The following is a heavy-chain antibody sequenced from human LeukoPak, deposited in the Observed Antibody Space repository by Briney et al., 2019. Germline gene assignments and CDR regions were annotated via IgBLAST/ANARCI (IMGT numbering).Heavy chain of an antibody. CDR3: ASPYTSGSDY. CDR1: GFTFSSYW. D-gene: IGHD3-22*01. V-gene: IGHV3-21*05. CDR2: ISSSGSYI. J-gene: IGHJ4*02. Sequence: GGSLRLSCAASGFTFSSYWMHWVRQAPGKGLEWVSYISSSGSYIYYADSVKGRFTISRDNAKNSLYLQMNSLRAEDTAVYYCASPYTSGSDYWGQGTLVTVSS.